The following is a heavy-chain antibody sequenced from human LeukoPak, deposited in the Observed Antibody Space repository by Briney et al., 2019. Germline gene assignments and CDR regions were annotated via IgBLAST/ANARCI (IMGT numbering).Heavy chain of an antibody. CDR1: ASTLSSYA. Sequence: RGSLRLTCAASASTLSSYAMSCVRQAPGKGMGWVSAISYTGNTYHEVCVKGRFTISRESSKNTLFHQKNRLRPEDAAVYYCAKAPVSTCRGAFCCPFDCWGLGTLVTVSS. V-gene: IGHV3-23*01. CDR3: AKAPVSTCRGAFCCPFDC. CDR2: ISYTGNT. D-gene: IGHD2-15*01. J-gene: IGHJ4*02.